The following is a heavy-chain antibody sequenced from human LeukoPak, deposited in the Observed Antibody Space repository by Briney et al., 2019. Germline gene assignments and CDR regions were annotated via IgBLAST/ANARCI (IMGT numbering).Heavy chain of an antibody. V-gene: IGHV4-34*01. D-gene: IGHD3-22*01. CDR2: INHSGST. Sequence: SETLSLTCAVYGGSFSGYYWSWIRQPPGKGLEWIGEINHSGSTNYNPSLKSRVTISVDTSKNQFSLKLSSVTAADTAVYYCARKAPPYYYDSSVPRWFDPWGQGTLVTVSS. J-gene: IGHJ5*02. CDR1: GGSFSGYY. CDR3: ARKAPPYYYDSSVPRWFDP.